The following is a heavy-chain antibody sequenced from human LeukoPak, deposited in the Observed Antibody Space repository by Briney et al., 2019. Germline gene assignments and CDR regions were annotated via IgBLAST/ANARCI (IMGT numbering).Heavy chain of an antibody. J-gene: IGHJ4*02. CDR1: GFTFSGSA. CDR2: IRSKANSYAT. V-gene: IGHV3-73*01. CDR3: TSTPPGLLANDY. D-gene: IGHD2-21*02. Sequence: PGGSLRLSCAASGFTFSGSAMHWVRQASGKGLEWVGRIRSKANSYATAYAASVKGRFTISRDDSKNTAYLQMNSLKTEDTAVYYCTSTPPGLLANDYWGQGTLVTVSS.